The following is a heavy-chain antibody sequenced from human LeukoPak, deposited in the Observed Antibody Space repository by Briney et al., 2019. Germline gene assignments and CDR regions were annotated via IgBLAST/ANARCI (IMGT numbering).Heavy chain of an antibody. CDR3: AKHGFGVFEGY. Sequence: GGSLRLSCAASGFTFSSYAMSWVRQAPGKGLQWVSGISGSGGSTYYADSVKGQFTISRDNSKNTLYLQMNSLRAEDTAVYYCAKHGFGVFEGYWGQGTLVTVSS. CDR2: ISGSGGST. J-gene: IGHJ4*02. CDR1: GFTFSSYA. V-gene: IGHV3-23*01. D-gene: IGHD3-10*01.